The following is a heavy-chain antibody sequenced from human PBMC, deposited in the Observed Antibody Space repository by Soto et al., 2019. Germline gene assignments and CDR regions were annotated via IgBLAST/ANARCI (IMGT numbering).Heavy chain of an antibody. V-gene: IGHV1-18*01. CDR3: AGVGNTEADF. CDR1: GYTFTGYG. D-gene: IGHD4-17*01. Sequence: QAQLVQSGAEVKEPGASVKVSCKASGYTFTGYGITWVRQAPGQGLEWMGWASTLSATTNYAPKFQGRVTMTTDTSTNMDYMELRSVRSDDTAVYYGAGVGNTEADFWGQGTLVTVSS. CDR2: ASTLSATT. J-gene: IGHJ4*02.